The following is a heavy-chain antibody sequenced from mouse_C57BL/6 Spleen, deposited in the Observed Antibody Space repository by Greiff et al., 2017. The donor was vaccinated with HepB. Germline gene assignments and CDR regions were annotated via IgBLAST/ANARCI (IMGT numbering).Heavy chain of an antibody. V-gene: IGHV5-4*03. CDR2: ISDGGSYT. D-gene: IGHD2-3*01. Sequence: EVKLMESGGGLVKPGGSLKLSCAASGFTFSSYAMSWVRQTPEKRLEWVATISDGGSYTYYPDNVKGRFTISRDNAKNNLYLQMSHLKSEDTAMYYCAGYDGYYVFAYWGQGTLVTVSA. CDR1: GFTFSSYA. CDR3: AGYDGYYVFAY. J-gene: IGHJ3*01.